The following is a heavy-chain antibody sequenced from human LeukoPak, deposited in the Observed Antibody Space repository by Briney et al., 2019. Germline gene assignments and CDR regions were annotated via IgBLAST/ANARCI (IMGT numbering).Heavy chain of an antibody. D-gene: IGHD4-17*01. J-gene: IGHJ5*02. Sequence: SQTLSHTCAISGDSVSSNSAAWNWIRQSPSRGLEWLGRTYYRSNWYNDYAVSVRSRITMNPDTSKNQFSLHLNSVTPEDTAVYYCARSVATVTTRFDLWGQGTLVTVSS. CDR1: GDSVSSNSAA. CDR2: TYYRSNWYN. CDR3: ARSVATVTTRFDL. V-gene: IGHV6-1*01.